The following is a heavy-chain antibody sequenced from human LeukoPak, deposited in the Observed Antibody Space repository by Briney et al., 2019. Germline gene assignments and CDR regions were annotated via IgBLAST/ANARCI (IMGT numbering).Heavy chain of an antibody. J-gene: IGHJ4*02. CDR3: AKAGEGVFGVVMFYY. Sequence: SETLSLTCTVSGGSISSSSYYWGWIRQPPGKGLEWIGSIYYSGSTYYNPSLKSRVTIFVDTSKNQFSLKLSSVTAADTAVYYRAKAGEGVFGVVMFYYWGQGTLVTVSS. CDR1: GGSISSSSYY. V-gene: IGHV4-39*01. D-gene: IGHD3-3*01. CDR2: IYYSGST.